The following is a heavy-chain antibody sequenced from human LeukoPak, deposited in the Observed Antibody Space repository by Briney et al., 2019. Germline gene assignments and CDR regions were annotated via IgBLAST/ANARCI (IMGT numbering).Heavy chain of an antibody. CDR1: GYTFTSYG. CDR3: ASGLVRGVIITQYFDY. V-gene: IGHV1-18*01. CDR2: ISAYNGNT. Sequence: ASVKVSCKASGYTFTSYGISWVRQAPGQGLEWMGWISAYNGNTNYAQKLQGRVTMTTDTSTSTAYMELRSLRSDDTAVYYCASGLVRGVIITQYFDYWGQGILVTVSS. J-gene: IGHJ4*02. D-gene: IGHD3-10*01.